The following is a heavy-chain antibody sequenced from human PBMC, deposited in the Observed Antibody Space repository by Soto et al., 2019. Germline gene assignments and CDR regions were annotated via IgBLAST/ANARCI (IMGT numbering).Heavy chain of an antibody. CDR1: GGSFSGYY. CDR3: ARIPADGSGVYFDY. Sequence: SETLSLTCAVYGGSFSGYYWTWIRQPPGTGLEWIGEINHSGSTNYNPSFKSRVTLSVDMSKNQFSLRLSSVTAADTAAYYCARIPADGSGVYFDYWGQGTLVTVSS. D-gene: IGHD6-19*01. J-gene: IGHJ4*02. CDR2: INHSGST. V-gene: IGHV4-34*01.